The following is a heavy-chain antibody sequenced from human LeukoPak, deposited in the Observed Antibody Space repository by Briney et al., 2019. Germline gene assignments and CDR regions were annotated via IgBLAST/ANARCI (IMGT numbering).Heavy chain of an antibody. CDR3: ATSYYYDSSGYYYPFDY. V-gene: IGHV4-59*08. J-gene: IGHJ4*02. Sequence: SETLSLTCTVPGGSISSYYWSWIRQPPGKGLEWIGYIYYSGSTNYNPSLKSRVTISVDTSKNQFSLKLSSVTAADTAVYYCATSYYYDSSGYYYPFDYWGQGTLVTVSS. CDR2: IYYSGST. CDR1: GGSISSYY. D-gene: IGHD3-22*01.